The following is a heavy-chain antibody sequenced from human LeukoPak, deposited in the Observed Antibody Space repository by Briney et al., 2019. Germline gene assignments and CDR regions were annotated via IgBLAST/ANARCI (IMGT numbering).Heavy chain of an antibody. V-gene: IGHV4-30-4*01. Sequence: PSETLSLTCTVSGGSISSGDYCWSWIRQPPGKGLEWIGYIYYSGSTYYNPSLKSRVTISVDTSKNQFSLKLSSVTAADTAVYYCARGSGDYALDYWGQGTLVTVSS. J-gene: IGHJ4*02. CDR3: ARGSGDYALDY. CDR1: GGSISSGDYC. D-gene: IGHD4-17*01. CDR2: IYYSGST.